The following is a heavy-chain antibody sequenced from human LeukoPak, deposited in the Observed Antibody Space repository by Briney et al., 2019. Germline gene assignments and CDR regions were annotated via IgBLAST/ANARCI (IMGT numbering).Heavy chain of an antibody. D-gene: IGHD3-10*01. Sequence: PGGSLRLSCAASGFTFSSYGMSWVRQAPGKGLEWVSAISGSGGSTYYADSVKGRFTISRDNSKNTLYLQMNSLRAEDTAVYYCAKVLSFGSGSRTGYWGQGTLVTVSS. J-gene: IGHJ4*02. CDR2: ISGSGGST. V-gene: IGHV3-23*01. CDR3: AKVLSFGSGSRTGY. CDR1: GFTFSSYG.